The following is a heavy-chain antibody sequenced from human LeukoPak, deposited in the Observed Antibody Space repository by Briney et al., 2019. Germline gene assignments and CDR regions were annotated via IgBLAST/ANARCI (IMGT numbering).Heavy chain of an antibody. Sequence: GSLLLSCAASGFTFNSHAMHWVRPAPGKGLDWVAAISFDGGTSFHGDPVKGRYTISRDNSKNTLYLQMNSLRAEDTAVYYCARDVPSSGTVGTIDIWGQGTMVTVSS. J-gene: IGHJ3*02. V-gene: IGHV3-30*04. D-gene: IGHD6-19*01. CDR2: ISFDGGTS. CDR3: ARDVPSSGTVGTIDI. CDR1: GFTFNSHA.